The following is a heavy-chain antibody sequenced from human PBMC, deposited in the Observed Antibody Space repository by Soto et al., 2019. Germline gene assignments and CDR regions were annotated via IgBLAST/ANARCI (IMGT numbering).Heavy chain of an antibody. J-gene: IGHJ6*02. V-gene: IGHV3-9*01. CDR3: ARSWSDSTSGRVDV. CDR2: ISWNGYSI. CDR1: GCRFEDHV. D-gene: IGHD3-3*01. Sequence: EVQLVESGGGLVHPGRSLRLSCVGSGCRFEDHVMNWVRQAPGKGLEWVGHISWNGYSIGYGGSVRGRFTISRDNAKNTLYLQMNSLRPEDTALYYCARSWSDSTSGRVDVWGQGTTVTVSS.